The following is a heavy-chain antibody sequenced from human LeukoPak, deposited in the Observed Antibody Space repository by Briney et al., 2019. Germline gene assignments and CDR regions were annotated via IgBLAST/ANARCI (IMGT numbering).Heavy chain of an antibody. CDR1: GYTFSRHA. V-gene: IGHV1-3*02. D-gene: IGHD3-10*01. Sequence: ASVKVSCKASGYTFSRHAMHWVRQAPGQSLEWIGWSDAGNGYTKYAQEFQGRVTITRDTSASTVYMELSSLRSEDMAVYYCARGVGYGMDVWGQGTTVTVSS. CDR3: ARGVGYGMDV. J-gene: IGHJ6*02. CDR2: SDAGNGYT.